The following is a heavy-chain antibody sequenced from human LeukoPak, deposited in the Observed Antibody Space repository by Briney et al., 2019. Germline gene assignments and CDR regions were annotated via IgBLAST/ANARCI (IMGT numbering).Heavy chain of an antibody. CDR2: VFDSGRT. D-gene: IGHD5-18*01. CDR1: GGSMTTHH. V-gene: IGHV4-59*11. J-gene: IGHJ4*02. Sequence: SETLSLTCTLSGGSMTTHHWNWIRQTPGKGLEWIGYVFDSGRTKVNPSLKSRVTLSADTSKDQLSLRLSSATAADTAMYYCTTIKRGDIFGYFDFWGQGILVTVSS. CDR3: TTIKRGDIFGYFDF.